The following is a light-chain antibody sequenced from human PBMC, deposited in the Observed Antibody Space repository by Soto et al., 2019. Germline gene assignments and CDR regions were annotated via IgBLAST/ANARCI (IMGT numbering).Light chain of an antibody. CDR3: QQRSNWPVT. Sequence: EIVLTQSPATLSLSPGERATLSCRASQSIGNYLGWYQQKPGQAPRLLIYDASSRATGIPAGFSGSGSGTDFTLTISSLEPEDFAIYYCQQRSNWPVTFGLGTRLEIK. J-gene: IGKJ5*01. CDR2: DAS. V-gene: IGKV3-11*01. CDR1: QSIGNY.